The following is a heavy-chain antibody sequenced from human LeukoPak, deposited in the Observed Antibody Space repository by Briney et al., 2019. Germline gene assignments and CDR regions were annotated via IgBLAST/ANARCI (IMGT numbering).Heavy chain of an antibody. CDR3: ARDRIAGTTYYSMDV. D-gene: IGHD1-7*01. CDR1: GGSITSGGDY. Sequence: SSETLSLTCTVSGGSITSGGDYWNWIRQHPEKGLEWIGYISYSGSTKYNPSLESRVSISADTSKKQVSLKLTSVTAADTAVYYCARDRIAGTTYYSMDVRGQGTTVTVSS. V-gene: IGHV4-31*03. CDR2: ISYSGST. J-gene: IGHJ6*02.